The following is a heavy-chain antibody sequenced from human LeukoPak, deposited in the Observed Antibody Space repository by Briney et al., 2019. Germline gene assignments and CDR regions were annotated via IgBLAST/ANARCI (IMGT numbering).Heavy chain of an antibody. CDR2: IHYSGTT. CDR1: GGSINAYY. J-gene: IGHJ4*02. D-gene: IGHD6-19*01. Sequence: SETLSLTCTVSGGSINAYYWSWIRHPPGKGLEWIGYIHYSGTTEYNPSLKSRVTISIDTSKNQFSLKLTSVTAADTAVYYCVGGGQWLAFDYWGQGTLVTDSS. V-gene: IGHV4-59*03. CDR3: VGGGQWLAFDY.